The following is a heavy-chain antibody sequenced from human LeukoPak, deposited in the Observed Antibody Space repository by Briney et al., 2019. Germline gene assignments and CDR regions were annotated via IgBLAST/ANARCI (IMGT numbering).Heavy chain of an antibody. D-gene: IGHD6-13*01. Sequence: SETLSLTCVMYGGSFTGYYWSWLRQSPGKGLEWIGEISPRGTKYNPSLKSRVTISLDTTKNQFSLILTSLTAADAAVYFCASDSYSSIGYVWRQGSLVTVSS. CDR1: GGSFTGYY. CDR2: ISPRGT. CDR3: ASDSYSSIGYV. J-gene: IGHJ4*02. V-gene: IGHV4-34*01.